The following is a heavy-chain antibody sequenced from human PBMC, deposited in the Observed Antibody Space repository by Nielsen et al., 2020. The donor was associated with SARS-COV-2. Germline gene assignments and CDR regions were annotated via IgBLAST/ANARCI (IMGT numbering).Heavy chain of an antibody. D-gene: IGHD2-2*01. J-gene: IGHJ4*02. CDR1: GFTFSSYA. CDR2: ISGSGGST. Sequence: GESLKISCAASGFTFSSYAMSWVRQAPGKGLEWVSAISGSGGSTYYADSVKGRFTISRDNSKNTLYLQMNSLRAEDTAVYYCAKVRPARYCSSTSCSEGKGYWGQGTLVTVSS. V-gene: IGHV3-23*01. CDR3: AKVRPARYCSSTSCSEGKGY.